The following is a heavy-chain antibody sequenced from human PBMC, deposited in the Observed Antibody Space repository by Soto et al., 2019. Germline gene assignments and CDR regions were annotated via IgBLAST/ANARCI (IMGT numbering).Heavy chain of an antibody. J-gene: IGHJ4*02. D-gene: IGHD4-17*01. CDR1: GGTFSNYA. Sequence: QMHLVQSGADVKKPGSSVKVSCKASGGTFSNYAISWVRQAPGQGLEWMGGIIPIFGTSHYAQKFQGRVTITADRSTTTAYMELSSLRSEDTAVYYCARDSGAGMTTVIKFDSWGQGTLVTVSS. CDR2: IIPIFGTS. CDR3: ARDSGAGMTTVIKFDS. V-gene: IGHV1-69*06.